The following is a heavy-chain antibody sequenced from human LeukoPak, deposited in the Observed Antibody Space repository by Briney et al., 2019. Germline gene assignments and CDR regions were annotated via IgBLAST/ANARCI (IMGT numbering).Heavy chain of an antibody. D-gene: IGHD3-22*01. CDR3: ARDRYSDSSDYPYYFDY. CDR2: ISTSGSTI. Sequence: PGGSLRLSRAASGFTFSNYEMNWVRQAPGKGLEWVSYISTSGSTIYYADSVKGRFTISRDNAKNSLYLQMNSLRAEDTAVYYCARDRYSDSSDYPYYFDYWGQGTLVTVSS. J-gene: IGHJ4*02. CDR1: GFTFSNYE. V-gene: IGHV3-48*03.